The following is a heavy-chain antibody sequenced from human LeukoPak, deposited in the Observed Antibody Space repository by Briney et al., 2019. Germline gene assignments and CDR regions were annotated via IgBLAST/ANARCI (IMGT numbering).Heavy chain of an antibody. CDR1: GYTYTTYG. D-gene: IGHD4-17*01. J-gene: IGHJ4*02. CDR2: ISGNGDNT. Sequence: ASVKVSCKASGYTYTTYGISWVRQAPGQGLEWMRWISGNGDNTKYVQEFQGRVTMTTDTSTSTAYMDLRSLRSDDTAIYYCARVHGYYIGLYYFDYWGQGTLVTVSS. CDR3: ARVHGYYIGLYYFDY. V-gene: IGHV1-18*01.